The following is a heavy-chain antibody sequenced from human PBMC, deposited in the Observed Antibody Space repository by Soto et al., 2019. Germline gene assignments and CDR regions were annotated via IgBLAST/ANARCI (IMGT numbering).Heavy chain of an antibody. D-gene: IGHD1-26*01. V-gene: IGHV4-31*03. J-gene: IGHJ6*02. CDR2: IYYSGTT. CDR3: ARDHKWDGMDV. Sequence: TLSLTCSASGGSFSSDSFIWTWVRQFPGKGLEWIGYIYYSGTTYYTPPLRRRVIMSVDTSNNQFSLKLSSATAADTAVYYCARDHKWDGMDVWGQGTTVTVSS. CDR1: GGSFSSDSFI.